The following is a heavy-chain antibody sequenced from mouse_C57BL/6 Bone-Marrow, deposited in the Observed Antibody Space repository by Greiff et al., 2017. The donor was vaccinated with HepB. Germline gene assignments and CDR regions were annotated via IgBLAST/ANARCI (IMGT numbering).Heavy chain of an antibody. Sequence: QVQLQQPGAELVKPGASVKLSCKASGYTFTSYWMQWVKQRPGQGLEWIGEIDPSDSYTNYNQKFKGKATLTVDTSSSTAYMQLSSLTSEDSAVYYCARDPRGKALYYAMDYWGQGTSVTVSS. CDR1: GYTFTSYW. CDR3: ARDPRGKALYYAMDY. V-gene: IGHV1-50*01. J-gene: IGHJ4*01. CDR2: IDPSDSYT. D-gene: IGHD3-1*01.